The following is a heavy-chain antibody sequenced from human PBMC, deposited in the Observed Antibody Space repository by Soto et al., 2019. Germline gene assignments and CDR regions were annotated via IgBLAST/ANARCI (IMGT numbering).Heavy chain of an antibody. Sequence: SETLSLTCTVSGGSISSYYWSWIRQPPGKGLEWIGYIYYSGSTNYNPSLKSRVTISVDTSKNQFSLKLSSVTAADTAVYYCARVALTYYYDSSGYPGPFDYWGQGTLVTVSS. CDR2: IYYSGST. CDR3: ARVALTYYYDSSGYPGPFDY. D-gene: IGHD3-22*01. CDR1: GGSISSYY. J-gene: IGHJ4*02. V-gene: IGHV4-59*01.